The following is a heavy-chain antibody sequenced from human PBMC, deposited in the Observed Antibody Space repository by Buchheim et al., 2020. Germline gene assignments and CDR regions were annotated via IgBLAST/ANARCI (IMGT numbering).Heavy chain of an antibody. CDR2: IYYSGST. J-gene: IGHJ5*02. CDR3: ARSTMDYYDSSGYYLNWFDP. Sequence: QVQLQESGPGLVKPSQTLSLTCTVSGGSISSGDYYWSWIRQPPGKGLEWIGYIYYSGSTYYNPSLKSRVTISVDTSTNQFSLKLSSVTAADTAVYYCARSTMDYYDSSGYYLNWFDPWGQGTL. D-gene: IGHD3-22*01. CDR1: GGSISSGDYY. V-gene: IGHV4-30-4*01.